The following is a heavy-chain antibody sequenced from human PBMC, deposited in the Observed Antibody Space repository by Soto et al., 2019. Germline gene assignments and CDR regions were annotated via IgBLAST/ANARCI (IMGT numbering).Heavy chain of an antibody. CDR1: GFTFSSYG. D-gene: IGHD3-22*01. Sequence: GGSLRLSCAASGFTFSSYGMHWVRQAPGKGLEWVAVISYDGSNKYYADSVKGRFTISRDNSKNTLYLQMNSLRAEDTAVYYCAKVPYYDSSGYYFDYWGQGT. CDR2: ISYDGSNK. V-gene: IGHV3-30*18. J-gene: IGHJ4*02. CDR3: AKVPYYDSSGYYFDY.